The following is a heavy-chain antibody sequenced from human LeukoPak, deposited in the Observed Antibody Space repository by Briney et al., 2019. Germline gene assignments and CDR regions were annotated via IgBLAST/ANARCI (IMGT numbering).Heavy chain of an antibody. D-gene: IGHD6-13*01. CDR3: ARDAAAGAGVFDY. CDR1: GFIVNNNY. J-gene: IGHJ4*02. V-gene: IGHV3-53*01. CDR2: FYSGGST. Sequence: GGSLRLSCIVSGFIVNNNYINWVRQAPGKGLEWVSVFYSGGSTYYADSVKGRFTISRDNSKNTVFLQMNSLRAEDTAVYYCARDAAAGAGVFDYWGQGTLVAVSS.